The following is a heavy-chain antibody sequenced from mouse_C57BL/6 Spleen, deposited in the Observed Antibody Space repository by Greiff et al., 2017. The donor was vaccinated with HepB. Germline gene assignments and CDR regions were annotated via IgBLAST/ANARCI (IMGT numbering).Heavy chain of an antibody. J-gene: IGHJ4*01. D-gene: IGHD1-1*01. V-gene: IGHV2-2*01. CDR2: IWSGGST. Sequence: QVHVKQSGPGLVQPSQSLSITCTVSGFSLTSYGVHWVRQSPGKGLEWLGVIWSGGSTDYNAAFISRLSISKDNSKSQVFFKMNSLQADDTAIYYCARKTYGSSPYAMDYWGQGTSVTVSS. CDR3: ARKTYGSSPYAMDY. CDR1: GFSLTSYG.